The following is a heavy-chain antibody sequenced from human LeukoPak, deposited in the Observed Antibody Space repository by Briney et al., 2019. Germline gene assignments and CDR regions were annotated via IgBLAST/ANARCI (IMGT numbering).Heavy chain of an antibody. CDR2: FYDSGST. Sequence: PSETLSLTCTVSGGSISSYYWSWIRLPPGKGLEWIGYFYDSGSTNYNPSLKSRVTVLVDTSKNQFSLRLSSVTAADTAVYYCARDEAGGYINNWFDPWGQGTLVTVSS. CDR1: GGSISSYY. D-gene: IGHD3-16*01. V-gene: IGHV4-59*12. J-gene: IGHJ5*02. CDR3: ARDEAGGYINNWFDP.